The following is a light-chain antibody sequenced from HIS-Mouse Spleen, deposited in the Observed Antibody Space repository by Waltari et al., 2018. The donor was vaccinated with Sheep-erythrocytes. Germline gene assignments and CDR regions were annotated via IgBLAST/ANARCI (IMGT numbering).Light chain of an antibody. J-gene: IGLJ2*01. Sequence: SSELTQPPSVSVSPGQTASITCSGDKLGDKYACWYQQKPGQSPVLVIYQDTKRPSGIPARFSGSNSGNTATLTISGTQAMDEADYYCQAWDSSIVVFGGGIKLTVL. CDR1: KLGDKY. CDR2: QDT. V-gene: IGLV3-1*01. CDR3: QAWDSSIVV.